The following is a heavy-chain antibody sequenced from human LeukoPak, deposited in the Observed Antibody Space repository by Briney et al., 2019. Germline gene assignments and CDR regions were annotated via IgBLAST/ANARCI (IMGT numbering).Heavy chain of an antibody. Sequence: SQTISLTCAIAGDSVSSNSAAWNWIRQSPSRGLEWPGRTYYRSKWYNDYAVSVKSRITINPDTSKNQFSLQLNSVTPEDTAVYYCARSSSWPPKLDYWGQGTLVTVSS. CDR3: ARSSSWPPKLDY. CDR2: TYYRSKWYN. V-gene: IGHV6-1*01. J-gene: IGHJ4*02. D-gene: IGHD6-13*01. CDR1: GDSVSSNSAA.